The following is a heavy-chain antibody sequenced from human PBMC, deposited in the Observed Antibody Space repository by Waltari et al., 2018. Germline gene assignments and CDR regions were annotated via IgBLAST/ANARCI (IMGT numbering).Heavy chain of an antibody. J-gene: IGHJ3*02. CDR2: IYHSGST. V-gene: IGHV4-38-2*01. CDR1: GYSISSGYY. CDR3: ARPGGGYGGDAFDI. D-gene: IGHD5-12*01. Sequence: QVQLQESGPGLVKPSETLSLTCAVSGYSISSGYYWGWIRQPPGKGLEWIGSIYHSGSTYYNPSLKSRVTISVDTSKNQFSLKLSSVTAADTAVYYCARPGGGYGGDAFDIWGQGTMVTVSS.